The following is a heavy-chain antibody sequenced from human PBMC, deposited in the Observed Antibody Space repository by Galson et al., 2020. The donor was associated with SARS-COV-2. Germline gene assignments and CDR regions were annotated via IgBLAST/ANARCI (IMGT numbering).Heavy chain of an antibody. Sequence: ASVTVSCKTSGYTFTAYYIHWVRQAPGQGLEWMGWINPNTGGTNYAHKFQGWVTMTRDTSISTAYMALSRLKSDDTAVYYCARETEMATFNYFDYWGQGTLVTVSS. V-gene: IGHV1-2*04. D-gene: IGHD5-12*01. J-gene: IGHJ4*02. CDR2: INPNTGGT. CDR1: GYTFTAYY. CDR3: ARETEMATFNYFDY.